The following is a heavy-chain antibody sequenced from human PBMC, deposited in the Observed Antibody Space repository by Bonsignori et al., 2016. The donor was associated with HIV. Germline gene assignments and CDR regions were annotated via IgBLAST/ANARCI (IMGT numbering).Heavy chain of an antibody. V-gene: IGHV1-69*10. Sequence: WVRQAPGQGLEWMGGIIPMLGIANYPQKMQGRVTIIADESTSTAYMELSSLRSEDTAVYFCARAAYYDFWSGYSTDYYYYHMDVWGKGTPVTVSS. D-gene: IGHD3-3*01. J-gene: IGHJ6*03. CDR3: ARAAYYDFWSGYSTDYYYYHMDV. CDR2: IIPMLGIA.